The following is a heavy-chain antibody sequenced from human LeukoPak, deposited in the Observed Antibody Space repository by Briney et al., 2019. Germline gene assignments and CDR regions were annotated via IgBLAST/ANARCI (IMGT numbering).Heavy chain of an antibody. CDR1: GYSFTSYW. CDR3: ARRGYSYGPDNYFDY. V-gene: IGHV5-51*01. CDR2: IYPGDSDT. Sequence: GESLKISCEGSGYSFTSYWIGWVRPMPGKGLEWMGIIYPGDSDTRYSPSFQGQVTISADKSISTAYLQWSSLKASDTAMYYCARRGYSYGPDNYFDYWGQGTLVTVSS. J-gene: IGHJ4*02. D-gene: IGHD5-18*01.